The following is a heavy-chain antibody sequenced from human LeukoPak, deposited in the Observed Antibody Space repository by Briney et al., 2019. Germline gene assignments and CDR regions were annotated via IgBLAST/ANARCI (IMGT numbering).Heavy chain of an antibody. J-gene: IGHJ4*02. CDR3: ARVGSRYCSGANCYDGF. V-gene: IGHV3-30*02. Sequence: PGGSLRLSCAASGFTFRSYGMHWVRQAPGKGLEWVALIWYDGSNKYYADSVKGRFTISRDNSKNTLYLQMNNLRAEDTAIYYCARVGSRYCSGANCYDGFWGQGTLVSVSS. CDR1: GFTFRSYG. CDR2: IWYDGSNK. D-gene: IGHD2-15*01.